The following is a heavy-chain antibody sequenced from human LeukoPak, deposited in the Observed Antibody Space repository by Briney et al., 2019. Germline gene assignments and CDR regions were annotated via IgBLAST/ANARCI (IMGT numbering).Heavy chain of an antibody. CDR2: ISANAVVT. Sequence: TFGXYSISCVSQAPGKWLGWVASISANAVVTSYIDSVKGRFTISRDNSEKTVYLQMNSLRAEDTAIYYCAKWKGGGQTSGSALEYWGQGTLVTVSS. J-gene: IGHJ4*02. D-gene: IGHD1-1*01. CDR1: TFGXYS. V-gene: IGHV3-23*01. CDR3: AKWKGGGQTSGSALEY.